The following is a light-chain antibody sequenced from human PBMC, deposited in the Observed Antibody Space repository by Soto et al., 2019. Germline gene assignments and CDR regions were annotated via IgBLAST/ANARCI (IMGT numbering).Light chain of an antibody. CDR3: HHRSKWPYT. CDR2: DAS. V-gene: IGKV3-11*01. CDR1: QRVGNY. Sequence: DIVLTQSPATLSLSPGERATLSCRASQRVGNYLLWFQQKPGQAPRLLIYDASNRASGIPARFSGSGSGTDFTLTISSLEPEDFAVYFCHHRSKWPYTFGQGTKLEIK. J-gene: IGKJ2*01.